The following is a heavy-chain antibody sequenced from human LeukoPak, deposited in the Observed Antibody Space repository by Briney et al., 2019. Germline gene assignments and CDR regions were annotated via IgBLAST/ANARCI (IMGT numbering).Heavy chain of an antibody. V-gene: IGHV1-69*04. D-gene: IGHD1-26*01. CDR2: IIPIFGIA. CDR3: AKCISRSYYFDY. Sequence: SVKVSCKASGGTFSSYAISWVRQAPGQGLEWMGRIIPIFGIANYAQKFQGRVTITTDKSTNTAYMELSSLRADDTAVDYCAKCISRSYYFDYWVQGTLVTVCS. CDR1: GGTFSSYA. J-gene: IGHJ4*02.